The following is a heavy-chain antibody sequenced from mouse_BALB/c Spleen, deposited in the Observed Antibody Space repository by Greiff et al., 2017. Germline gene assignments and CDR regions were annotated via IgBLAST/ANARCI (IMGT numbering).Heavy chain of an antibody. CDR3: ASFYYYGDYYAMDY. Sequence: DVMLVESGGGLVKPGGSLKLSCAASGFTFSSYAMSWVRQTPEKRLEWVATISSGGSYTYYPDSVKGRFTISRDNAKNTLYLQMSSLRSEDTAMYYCASFYYYGDYYAMDYWGQGTSVTVSS. J-gene: IGHJ4*01. CDR1: GFTFSSYA. V-gene: IGHV5-9-1*01. CDR2: ISSGGSYT. D-gene: IGHD1-1*01.